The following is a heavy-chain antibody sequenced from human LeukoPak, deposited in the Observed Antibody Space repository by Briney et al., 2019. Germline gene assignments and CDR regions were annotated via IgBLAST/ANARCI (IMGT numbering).Heavy chain of an antibody. CDR2: IYYSVST. J-gene: IGHJ4*02. CDR1: GGSLSSYY. Sequence: SETLSLTCTVSGGSLSSYYWGWIRQPPGKGLEWIGSIYYSVSTYYNTSLKSRVPRSVDTSKNQFSLKLSAVTAADTAVYYCARGAAPTDYHWGTYRPPLYYFDYWGQGTLVTVSS. D-gene: IGHD3-16*02. V-gene: IGHV4-39*07. CDR3: ARGAAPTDYHWGTYRPPLYYFDY.